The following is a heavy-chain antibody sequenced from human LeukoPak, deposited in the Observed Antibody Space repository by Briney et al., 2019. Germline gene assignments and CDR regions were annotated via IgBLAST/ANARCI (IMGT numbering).Heavy chain of an antibody. CDR3: AKSLRAARPVFDY. Sequence: PGRSLRLSCAASGFTFSSYGMHWVRQAPGKGLEWVAVIWYDGSNKYHADSVKGRFTISRDNSKNTLYLQMNSLRAEDTAVYYCAKSLRAARPVFDYWGQGTLVTVSS. CDR2: IWYDGSNK. CDR1: GFTFSSYG. V-gene: IGHV3-33*06. J-gene: IGHJ4*02. D-gene: IGHD6-6*01.